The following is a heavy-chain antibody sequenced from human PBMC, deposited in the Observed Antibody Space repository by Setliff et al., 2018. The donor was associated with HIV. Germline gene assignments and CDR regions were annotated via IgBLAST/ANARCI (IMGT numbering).Heavy chain of an antibody. J-gene: IGHJ2*01. CDR2: INHSGTT. CDR1: GGSFSGYY. Sequence: PSETLSLTCAVYGGSFSGYYWSWIHQPSGKGLEWIGEINHSGTTNYNPSLKSRVTISMDTSKNQFSLKLTSVTAADTSVYYCARYGPDTYQPLWSFGVWGRGTMVTVSS. CDR3: ARYGPDTYQPLWSFGV. D-gene: IGHD3-10*01. V-gene: IGHV4-34*01.